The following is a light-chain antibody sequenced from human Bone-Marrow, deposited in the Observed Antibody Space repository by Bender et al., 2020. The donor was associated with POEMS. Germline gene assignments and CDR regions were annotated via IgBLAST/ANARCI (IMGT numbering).Light chain of an antibody. CDR3: SAWDDSMSGWV. J-gene: IGLJ2*01. CDR1: SSNIGNHG. CDR2: YDD. V-gene: IGLV1-36*01. Sequence: QSVLTQPPSLSGAPGQRVTISCTGSSSNIGNHGVNWYQQLPGEAPKLLIYYDDLLTPGVSDRFSASKSGNSASLAISELQAEDEALYYCSAWDDSMSGWVFGGGTKLTVL.